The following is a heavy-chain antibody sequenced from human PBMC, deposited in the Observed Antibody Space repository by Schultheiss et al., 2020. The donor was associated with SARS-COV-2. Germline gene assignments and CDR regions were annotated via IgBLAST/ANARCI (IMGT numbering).Heavy chain of an antibody. J-gene: IGHJ6*02. CDR3: ARGLRVLQTYGGGGEQYYYGMDV. CDR1: GYTFTGYY. D-gene: IGHD1/OR15-1a*01. CDR2: INPNSGGT. V-gene: IGHV1-2*06. Sequence: ASVKVSCKASGYTFTGYYMHWVRQAPGQGLEWMGRINPNSGGTNYAQKFQGRVTMTRDTSISTAYMELSSLRAEDTAVYYCARGLRVLQTYGGGGEQYYYGMDVWGQGTTVTVSS.